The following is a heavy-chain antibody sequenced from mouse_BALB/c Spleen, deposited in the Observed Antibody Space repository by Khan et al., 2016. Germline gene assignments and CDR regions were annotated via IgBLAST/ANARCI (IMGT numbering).Heavy chain of an antibody. CDR2: ISYSGST. Sequence: EVQLQESGPGLVKPSQSLSLTCTVTGFSITSGYGWNWIRQFPGNKLEWMGYISYSGSTNYNPSLKSRISITRDTSKHQFFLQLNSVTTEDTATYYCARTARIKYWGQGTTLTVSS. D-gene: IGHD1-2*01. J-gene: IGHJ2*01. CDR1: GFSITSGYG. V-gene: IGHV3-2*02. CDR3: ARTARIKY.